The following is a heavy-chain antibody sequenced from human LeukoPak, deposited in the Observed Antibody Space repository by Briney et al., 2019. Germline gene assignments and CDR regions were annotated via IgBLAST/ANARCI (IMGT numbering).Heavy chain of an antibody. Sequence: GGSLRLSCAASGLTFSNAWMSWVRQARGKVVEWIGRIKSKTDGETTDYAAHVKGRFTISRDNSKNTLYLQMNSLRAEDTAVYYCAKEGVGLQSLYYYYYMDVWGKGTTVTVSS. J-gene: IGHJ6*03. D-gene: IGHD1-26*01. CDR1: GLTFSNAW. CDR2: IKSKTDGETT. V-gene: IGHV3-15*01. CDR3: AKEGVGLQSLYYYYYMDV.